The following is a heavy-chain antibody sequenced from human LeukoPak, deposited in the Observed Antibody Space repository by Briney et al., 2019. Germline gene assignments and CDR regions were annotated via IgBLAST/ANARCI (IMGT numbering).Heavy chain of an antibody. CDR1: GGTFSSHG. CDR3: ARAEGQSRYNWFDP. V-gene: IGHV1-69*05. CDR2: IIPLFGTA. J-gene: IGHJ5*02. Sequence: ASVKVSCKASGGTFSSHGISWVRQAPGQGLEWMGGIIPLFGTADYAQKFHGRVTITTDGSTGTGYMELSSLTSEDTAVYYCARAEGQSRYNWFDPWGQGTLVTVSS.